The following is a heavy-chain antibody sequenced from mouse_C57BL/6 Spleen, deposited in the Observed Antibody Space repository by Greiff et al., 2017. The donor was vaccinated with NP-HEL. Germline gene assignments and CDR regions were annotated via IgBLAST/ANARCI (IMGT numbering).Heavy chain of an antibody. CDR2: ISGGGGNT. D-gene: IGHD3-2*02. Sequence: DVMLVESGGGLVKPGGSLKLSCAASGFTFSSYTMSWVRQTPEKRLEWVATISGGGGNTYYPDSVKGRFTISRDNAKNTLYLQMSSLRSEDTALYYCARQRAAQAPFAYWGQGTLVTVSA. CDR1: GFTFSSYT. V-gene: IGHV5-9*01. J-gene: IGHJ3*01. CDR3: ARQRAAQAPFAY.